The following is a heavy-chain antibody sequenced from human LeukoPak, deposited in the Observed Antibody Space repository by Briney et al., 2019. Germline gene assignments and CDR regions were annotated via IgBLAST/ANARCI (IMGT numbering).Heavy chain of an antibody. CDR2: IYYSGST. V-gene: IGHV4-39*01. J-gene: IGHJ5*02. CDR3: AGYQLRLQFDP. D-gene: IGHD2-2*01. Sequence: SETLSLTCTVSGGSISSSSYYWGWIRQPPGKGLEWIGSIYYSGSTYYNPSLKSRVTISVDTSKNQFSLKLSPVTAADTAVYYCAGYQLRLQFDPWGQGTLVTVSS. CDR1: GGSISSSSYY.